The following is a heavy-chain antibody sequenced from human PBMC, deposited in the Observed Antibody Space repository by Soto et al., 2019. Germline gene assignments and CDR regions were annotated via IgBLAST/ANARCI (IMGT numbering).Heavy chain of an antibody. CDR3: ARSGLPDPVVVVGHTPFDP. J-gene: IGHJ5*02. CDR2: ISTYNGDT. CDR1: GYTFTNYD. Sequence: VKVSCKASGYTFTNYDINWVRQAPGQGLEWMGWISTYNGDTNYAQKLQGRVTMTTDTSTSTAYMELRSLRSDDTAVYYCARSGLPDPVVVVGHTPFDPWGQGTLVTVSS. V-gene: IGHV1-18*01. D-gene: IGHD2-15*01.